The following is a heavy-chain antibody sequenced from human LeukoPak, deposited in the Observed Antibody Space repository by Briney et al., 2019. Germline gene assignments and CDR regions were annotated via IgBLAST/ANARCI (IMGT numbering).Heavy chain of an antibody. V-gene: IGHV3-48*03. Sequence: GGSLRLSCAASGFTFNSYEMNWVRQAPGKGLEWVSYISSSGSTIYYADSVKGRFTISRDNAKNSLYLQMNSLRAEDTAVYFCTRGGYCSSTSCYKNGMDVWGKGTTVTVSS. J-gene: IGHJ6*04. CDR1: GFTFNSYE. CDR3: TRGGYCSSTSCYKNGMDV. D-gene: IGHD2-2*02. CDR2: ISSSGSTI.